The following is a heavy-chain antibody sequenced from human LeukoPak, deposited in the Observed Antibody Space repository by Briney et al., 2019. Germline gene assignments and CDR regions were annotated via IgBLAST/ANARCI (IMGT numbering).Heavy chain of an antibody. J-gene: IGHJ3*02. CDR2: ISSSGSTI. CDR1: GFTFSDYY. D-gene: IGHD3-9*01. CDR3: VRGSDRLLYDAFDM. Sequence: GESLRLSCAASGFTFSDYYMTWIRQAPGKGLEWISYISSSGSTIYYAGSVEGRFTISRDNARNSLYLQMNSLRAEDTAVYYCVRGSDRLLYDAFDMWGQGTMVTVSP. V-gene: IGHV3-11*01.